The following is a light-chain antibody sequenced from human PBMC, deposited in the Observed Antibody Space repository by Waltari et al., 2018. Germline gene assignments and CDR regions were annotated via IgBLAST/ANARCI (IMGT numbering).Light chain of an antibody. CDR3: SSFTGSSTLV. J-gene: IGLJ2*01. CDR1: SSDVGGYNY. CDR2: DVS. Sequence: QSALTQPASVSGSPGQSITISCTGTSSDVGGYNYVSSYQQHPGRAPKVMIYDVSNRPSGVSNRFSGSKSGNTASLTISGLQAEDEADYYCSSFTGSSTLVFGGGTKLTVL. V-gene: IGLV2-14*03.